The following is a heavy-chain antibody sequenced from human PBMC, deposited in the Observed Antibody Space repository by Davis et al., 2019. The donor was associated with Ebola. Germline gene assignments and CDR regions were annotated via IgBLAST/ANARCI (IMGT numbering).Heavy chain of an antibody. J-gene: IGHJ4*02. CDR2: ISSSSSTI. D-gene: IGHD3-9*01. Sequence: GGSLRLSCAASGFTFSSYSMNWVRQAPGKGLEWVSYISSSSSTIYYADSVKGRFTISRDNAKNLLYLQMNSLRDEDTAVYYCARTNYDILTGYYFDYWGQGTLVTVSS. CDR1: GFTFSSYS. V-gene: IGHV3-48*02. CDR3: ARTNYDILTGYYFDY.